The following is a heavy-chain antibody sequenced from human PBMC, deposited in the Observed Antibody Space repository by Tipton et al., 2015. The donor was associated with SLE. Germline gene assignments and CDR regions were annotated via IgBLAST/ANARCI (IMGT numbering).Heavy chain of an antibody. D-gene: IGHD6-6*01. CDR3: ARQEARHYYYYYMDV. CDR1: GYSIGSSSYY. Sequence: TLSLTCAVSGYSIGSSSYYWGWIRPPPGKGLEWIGSIYYSGSTYYNPSLKSRVTISVDTSKNQFSLKLSSVTAADTAVYYCARQEARHYYYYYMDVWGKGTTVTVSS. CDR2: IYYSGST. J-gene: IGHJ6*03. V-gene: IGHV4-39*01.